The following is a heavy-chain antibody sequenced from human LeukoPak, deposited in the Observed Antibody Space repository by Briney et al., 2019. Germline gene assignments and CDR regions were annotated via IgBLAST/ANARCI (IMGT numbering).Heavy chain of an antibody. CDR3: ARITGGILDY. CDR1: GGSISSSSYY. Sequence: SETLSLTCTVSGGSISSSSYYWGWIRQPPGKGLEWIGSIYYSGSTYYNPSLKSRVTISVDTSKNQFSLKLSSVTAADTAVYYCARITGGILDYWGQGTLVTVSS. D-gene: IGHD3-16*01. J-gene: IGHJ4*02. CDR2: IYYSGST. V-gene: IGHV4-39*07.